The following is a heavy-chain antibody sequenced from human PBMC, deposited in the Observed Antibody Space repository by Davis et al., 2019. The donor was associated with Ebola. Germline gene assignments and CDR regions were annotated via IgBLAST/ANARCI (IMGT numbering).Heavy chain of an antibody. Sequence: AASVKVPCKASAGTFSSYAISWVRQAPGQGLEWMGGTIPIFGTANYAQKFQGRVTITAAESTSTAYMELSSLRSEDTAVYYSARATPMVGFWSGYLNYWGQGTLVTVSS. J-gene: IGHJ4*02. D-gene: IGHD3-3*01. CDR2: TIPIFGTA. V-gene: IGHV1-69*13. CDR1: AGTFSSYA. CDR3: ARATPMVGFWSGYLNY.